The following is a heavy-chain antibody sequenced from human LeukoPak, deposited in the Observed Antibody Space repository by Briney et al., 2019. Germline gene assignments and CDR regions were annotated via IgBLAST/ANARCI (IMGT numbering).Heavy chain of an antibody. D-gene: IGHD3-22*01. CDR1: GFTFSSYA. Sequence: PGGSLRLSCAASGFTFSSYAMHWVRQAPGKGLEWVAVISYDGSNKYYADSVKGRFTISRDNSENTLYLQMNSLRAEDTAVYYCAREVYYDSSGYFDYWGQGTLVTVSS. CDR3: AREVYYDSSGYFDY. V-gene: IGHV3-30-3*01. J-gene: IGHJ4*02. CDR2: ISYDGSNK.